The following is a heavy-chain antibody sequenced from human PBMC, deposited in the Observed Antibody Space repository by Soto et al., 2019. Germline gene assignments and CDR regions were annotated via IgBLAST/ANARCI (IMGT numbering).Heavy chain of an antibody. J-gene: IGHJ6*02. Sequence: ASVKVSCKASGYTFTGYYMHWVRQAPGQGLEWMGWINPNRGGTNYAQKFQGWVTMTRDTSISTAYMELSRLRSDDTAVYYCACGDCTHGVCYTDSNYYGMDVWGQGTTVTVSS. V-gene: IGHV1-2*04. CDR3: ACGDCTHGVCYTDSNYYGMDV. CDR1: GYTFTGYY. CDR2: INPNRGGT. D-gene: IGHD2-8*01.